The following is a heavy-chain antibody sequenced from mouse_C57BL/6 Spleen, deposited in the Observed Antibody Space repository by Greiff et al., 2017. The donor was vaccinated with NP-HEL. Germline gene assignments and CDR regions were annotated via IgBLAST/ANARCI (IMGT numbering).Heavy chain of an antibody. CDR3: TREGMGLRWFAY. J-gene: IGHJ3*01. D-gene: IGHD2-4*01. Sequence: EVMLVESGEGLVKPGGSLKLSCAASGFTFSSYAMSWVRQTPEKRLEWVAYISSGGDYIYYADTVKGRFTISRDNARNTLYLQMSSLKSEDTAMYYCTREGMGLRWFAYWGQGTLVTVSA. CDR1: GFTFSSYA. CDR2: ISSGGDYI. V-gene: IGHV5-9-1*02.